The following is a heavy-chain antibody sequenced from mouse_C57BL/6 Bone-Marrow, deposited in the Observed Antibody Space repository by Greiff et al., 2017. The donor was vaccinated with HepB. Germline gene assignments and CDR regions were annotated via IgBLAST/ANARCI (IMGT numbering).Heavy chain of an antibody. CDR2: IDPETGGT. Sequence: VKLQESGAELVRPGASVTLSCKASGYTFTDYEMHWVKQTPVHGLEWIGAIDPETGGTAYNQKFKGKAILTADKSSSTAYMELRSLTSEDSAVYYCTRYITTVVADWYFDVWGTGTTVTVSS. D-gene: IGHD1-1*01. J-gene: IGHJ1*03. CDR3: TRYITTVVADWYFDV. CDR1: GYTFTDYE. V-gene: IGHV1-15*01.